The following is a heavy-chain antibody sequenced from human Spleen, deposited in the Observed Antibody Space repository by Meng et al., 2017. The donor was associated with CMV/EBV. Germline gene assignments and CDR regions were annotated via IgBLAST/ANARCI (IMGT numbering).Heavy chain of an antibody. V-gene: IGHV1-8*01. CDR1: GYTFTSYD. CDR2: MNPNSGNT. D-gene: IGHD5-24*01. Sequence: ASVKVSCKASGYTFTSYDINWVRQATGQGLEWMGWMNPNSGNTGYAQKFQGRVTMTRDTSINTAYMELSRLRYDDTAVYYCARVRGVEMATIDFWGQGTLVTVSS. CDR3: ARVRGVEMATIDF. J-gene: IGHJ4*02.